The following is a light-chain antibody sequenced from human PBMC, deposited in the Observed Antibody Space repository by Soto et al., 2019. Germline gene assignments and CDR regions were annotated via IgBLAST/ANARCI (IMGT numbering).Light chain of an antibody. CDR3: QQYGSSHPT. V-gene: IGKV3-20*01. CDR2: GAA. J-gene: IGKJ1*01. CDR1: PSVSSSY. Sequence: IVLTQSAGTVSLSPGSRATLSCMAIPSVSSSYLAWYQQKPGQAHRLIIYGAASRATGITDRFSGSGSGTDFTLTISRMEPEDFAVYYCQQYGSSHPTFGKGQKMDIK.